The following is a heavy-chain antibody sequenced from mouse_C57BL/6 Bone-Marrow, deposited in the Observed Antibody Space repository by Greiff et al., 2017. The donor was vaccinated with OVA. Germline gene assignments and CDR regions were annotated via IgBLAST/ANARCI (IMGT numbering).Heavy chain of an antibody. CDR3: AMGYDAYAMDY. Sequence: VQLQQSGPELVKPGASVKISCKASGYTFTDYYMNWVKQSHGKSLEWIGDINPNTGGTSYNQKFKGKATLTVDKSSSTAYMELRSLTSEDSAGYYIAMGYDAYAMDYGGKGTSVTVSS. D-gene: IGHD2-3*01. CDR2: INPNTGGT. V-gene: IGHV1-26*01. J-gene: IGHJ4*01. CDR1: GYTFTDYY.